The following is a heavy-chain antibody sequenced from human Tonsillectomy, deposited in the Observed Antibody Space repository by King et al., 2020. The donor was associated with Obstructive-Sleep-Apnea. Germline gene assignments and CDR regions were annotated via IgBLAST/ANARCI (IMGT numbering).Heavy chain of an antibody. V-gene: IGHV4-39*01. CDR3: ARRRELRGVVHFDY. D-gene: IGHD3-10*01. J-gene: IGHJ4*02. CDR1: GGSITSSSHY. CDR2: IYYSGST. Sequence: LQLQESGPGLVKPSETLSLTCTVSGGSITSSSHYWGWIRQPPGKRLEWMGNIYYSGSTSYNPSLRSRVTISVNTSKNQFSLKLTSVTAADTAVYFCARRRELRGVVHFDYWGPGSLVTVSS.